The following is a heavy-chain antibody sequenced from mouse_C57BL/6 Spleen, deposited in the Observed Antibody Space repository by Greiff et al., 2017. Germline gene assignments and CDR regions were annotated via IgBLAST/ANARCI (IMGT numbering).Heavy chain of an antibody. CDR3: ARGGDGSSYGYFDV. Sequence: VQLQQPGAELVKPGASVKMSCKASGYTFTSYWITWVKQRPGQGLEWIGDISPGSGSTTYNEKFKSKATVTVDTSSSTAYMQLSSLTSEDSAVYYCARGGDGSSYGYFDVWGTGTTVTVSS. D-gene: IGHD1-1*01. CDR2: ISPGSGST. V-gene: IGHV1-55*01. J-gene: IGHJ1*03. CDR1: GYTFTSYW.